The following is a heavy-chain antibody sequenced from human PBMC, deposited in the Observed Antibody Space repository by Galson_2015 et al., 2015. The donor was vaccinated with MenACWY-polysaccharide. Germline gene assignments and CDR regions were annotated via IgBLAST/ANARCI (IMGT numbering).Heavy chain of an antibody. CDR3: AKDQSVGRKDAPVDY. CDR2: ISGSGRSI. V-gene: IGHV3-23*01. Sequence: SLRLSCAASGFTPTSYAMSWVRQAPGKGLEWVSGISGSGRSIYYADSVKGRFTISRDYAKNTLYLQMSGLRVEDTAVYYCAKDQSVGRKDAPVDYWGQRTLLSVTS. CDR1: GFTPTSYA. J-gene: IGHJ4*02. D-gene: IGHD2-15*01.